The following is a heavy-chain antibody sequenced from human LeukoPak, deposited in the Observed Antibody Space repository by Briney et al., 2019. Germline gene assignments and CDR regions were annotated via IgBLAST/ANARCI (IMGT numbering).Heavy chain of an antibody. Sequence: GGSLRLSCAASGFTFSSYAMHWDRQAPGKGLEWVSFISSDGSQKYYADSVKGRFTISRDNSKNTLYLQLNSLRVEDTAVYYCAREHGRSGYFDYWGQGTLVSVSS. V-gene: IGHV3-30*19. CDR3: AREHGRSGYFDY. CDR2: ISSDGSQK. CDR1: GFTFSSYA. D-gene: IGHD3-22*01. J-gene: IGHJ4*02.